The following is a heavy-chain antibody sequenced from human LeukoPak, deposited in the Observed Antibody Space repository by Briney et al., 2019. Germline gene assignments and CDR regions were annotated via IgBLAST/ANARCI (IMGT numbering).Heavy chain of an antibody. CDR2: ISSSSSTI. CDR3: ARGAYYYED. CDR1: GFTFSSHS. Sequence: GGSLRLSCAASGFTFSSHSMNWARQAPGKGLEWVSYISSSSSTIYYADSVKGRFTISRDNAKNSLYLQMNSLRAEDTAVYYCARGAYYYEDWGQGTQVTVSS. D-gene: IGHD3-22*01. V-gene: IGHV3-48*01. J-gene: IGHJ4*02.